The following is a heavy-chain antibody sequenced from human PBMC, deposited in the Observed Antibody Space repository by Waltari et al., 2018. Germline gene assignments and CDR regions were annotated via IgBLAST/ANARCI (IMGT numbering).Heavy chain of an antibody. Sequence: QVQLQESGPGLVKPSETLSLTCTVSGGSISSYYWSWIRQPPGKGLEWIGYIYYSGSTNYNPSLKSRVTISVDTSKNQFSLKLSSVTAADTAVYYCARGPHYDSWGQGTLVTVSS. J-gene: IGHJ5*02. D-gene: IGHD3-3*01. CDR2: IYYSGST. V-gene: IGHV4-59*01. CDR3: ARGPHYDS. CDR1: GGSISSYY.